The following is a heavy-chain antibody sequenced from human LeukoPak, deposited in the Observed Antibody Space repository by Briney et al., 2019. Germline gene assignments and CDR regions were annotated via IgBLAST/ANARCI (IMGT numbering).Heavy chain of an antibody. CDR2: IIPIFGTA. J-gene: IGHJ6*02. Sequence: ASVKVSCKASGYTFTSYGIGWVRQAPGQGLEWMGGIIPIFGTANYAQKFQGRVTITADESTSTAYMELSSLRSEDTAVYYCANGYCSSTSCHTNYYYYYGMDVWGQGATVTVSS. V-gene: IGHV1-69*13. D-gene: IGHD2-2*02. CDR1: GYTFTSYG. CDR3: ANGYCSSTSCHTNYYYYYGMDV.